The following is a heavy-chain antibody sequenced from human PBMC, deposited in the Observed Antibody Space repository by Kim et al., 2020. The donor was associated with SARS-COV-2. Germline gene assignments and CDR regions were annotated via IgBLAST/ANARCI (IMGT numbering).Heavy chain of an antibody. J-gene: IGHJ3*02. CDR3: ARVVSGSYYNRNFAFDI. CDR1: GYTFTSYG. D-gene: IGHD3-10*01. Sequence: ASVKVSCKASGYTFTSYGISWVRQAPGQGLEWMGWISAYNGNTNYAQKLQGRVTMTTDTSTSTAYMELRSLRSDDTAVYYCARVVSGSYYNRNFAFDIWGQGTMVTVSS. CDR2: ISAYNGNT. V-gene: IGHV1-18*04.